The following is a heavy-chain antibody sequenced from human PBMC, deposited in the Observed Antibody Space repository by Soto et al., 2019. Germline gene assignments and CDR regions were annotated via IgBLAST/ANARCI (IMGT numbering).Heavy chain of an antibody. CDR2: ISGSGGST. Sequence: GGSLRLSCAASGFTFSSYAMSWVRQAPGKGLEWVSAISGSGGSTYYADSVKGRFTISRDNSKNTLYLQMNSLRAEDTAVYYCAKGVGAAAGTGEEFDPWGQGTLVTVSS. D-gene: IGHD6-13*01. CDR1: GFTFSSYA. J-gene: IGHJ5*02. CDR3: AKGVGAAAGTGEEFDP. V-gene: IGHV3-23*01.